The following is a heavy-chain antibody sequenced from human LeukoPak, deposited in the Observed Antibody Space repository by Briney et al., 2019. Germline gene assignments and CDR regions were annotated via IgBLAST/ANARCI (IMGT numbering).Heavy chain of an antibody. D-gene: IGHD5-18*01. Sequence: SETLSLTCTVSGGSISSSTYYWTWIRQHPGKGPEWIGYIRYSGSTYYHPSLKSRVTISVDTSANQFSLKLSFVTAADTAVYYCARDSVLTGVVRAFDYWGQGTLVTVSS. CDR3: ARDSVLTGVVRAFDY. J-gene: IGHJ4*02. CDR2: IRYSGST. CDR1: GGSISSSTYY. V-gene: IGHV4-31*03.